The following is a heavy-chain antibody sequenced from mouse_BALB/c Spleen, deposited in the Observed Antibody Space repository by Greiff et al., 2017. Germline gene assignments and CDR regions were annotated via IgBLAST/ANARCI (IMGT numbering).Heavy chain of an antibody. CDR1: GYTFTSYN. J-gene: IGHJ4*01. V-gene: IGHV1-12*01. CDR3: ARWDYDYDGYAMDY. Sequence: QVQLKQPGAELVKPGASVKMSCKASGYTFTSYNMHWVKQTPGQGLEWIGAIYPGNGDTSYNQKFKGKATLTADKSSSTAYMQLSSLTSEDSAVYYCARWDYDYDGYAMDYWGQGTSVTVSS. CDR2: IYPGNGDT. D-gene: IGHD2-4*01.